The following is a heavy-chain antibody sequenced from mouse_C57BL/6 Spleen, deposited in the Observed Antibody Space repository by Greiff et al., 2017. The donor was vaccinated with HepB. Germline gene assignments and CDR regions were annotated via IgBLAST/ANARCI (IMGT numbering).Heavy chain of an antibody. Sequence: VQLQQSGPGLVKPSQSLSLTCSVTGYSITSGYYWNWIRQFPGNKLEWMGYISYDGSNNYNPSLKNRISITRDTSKNQFFLKLNSVTTEDTATYYCARWGYYYGSSNFDYWGQGTTLTVSS. V-gene: IGHV3-6*01. CDR1: GYSITSGYY. CDR3: ARWGYYYGSSNFDY. D-gene: IGHD1-1*01. J-gene: IGHJ2*01. CDR2: ISYDGSN.